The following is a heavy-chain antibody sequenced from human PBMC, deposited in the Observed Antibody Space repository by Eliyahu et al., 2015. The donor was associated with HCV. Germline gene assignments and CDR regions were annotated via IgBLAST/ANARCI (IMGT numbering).Heavy chain of an antibody. D-gene: IGHD6-19*01. V-gene: IGHV1-69*04. Sequence: QVQLVQSGAEVKKPGSSVKVSCKASGGTFSSYAISWVRQAPGQGLEWMGRIIPILGIANYAQKFQGRVTITADKSTSTAYMELSSLRSEDTAVYYCARDWTEAVAGTGKNGMDVWGQGTTVTVSS. CDR1: GGTFSSYA. J-gene: IGHJ6*02. CDR3: ARDWTEAVAGTGKNGMDV. CDR2: IIPILGIA.